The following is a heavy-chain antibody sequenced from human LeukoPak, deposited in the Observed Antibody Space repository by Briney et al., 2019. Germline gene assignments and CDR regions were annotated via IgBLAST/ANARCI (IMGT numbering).Heavy chain of an antibody. D-gene: IGHD5-12*01. V-gene: IGHV1-2*02. CDR1: GYTFTDYY. J-gene: IGHJ5*02. Sequence: ASVKVSCKASGYTFTDYYIHWVRQAPGQGLEWMGWINPNSGGTGYAQKFQGRVTMTRDTSISAAYMELSRLRSDDTAVYYCARVRYSGYDSHNWFDPWGQGTLVTVSS. CDR2: INPNSGGT. CDR3: ARVRYSGYDSHNWFDP.